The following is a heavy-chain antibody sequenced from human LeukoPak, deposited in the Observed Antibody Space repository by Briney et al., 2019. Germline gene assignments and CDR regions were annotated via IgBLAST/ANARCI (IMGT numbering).Heavy chain of an antibody. CDR3: ARSTRSWFDP. D-gene: IGHD3-10*01. CDR2: IYTRGST. Sequence: KPSETLSLTCTVSGGSISSGSYYWSWIRQPAGKGLEWIGRIYTRGSTNYNPSLKSRVTISVDTSNNQVSLKVSSVTAADTAVYYCARSTRSWFDPWGQGTLVTVSS. CDR1: GGSISSGSYY. V-gene: IGHV4-61*02. J-gene: IGHJ5*02.